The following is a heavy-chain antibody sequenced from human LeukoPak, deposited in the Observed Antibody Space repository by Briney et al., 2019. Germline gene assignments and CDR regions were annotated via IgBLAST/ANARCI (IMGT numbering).Heavy chain of an antibody. Sequence: GGSLRLSCAASGFTFDVYGMSWVRQAPGKGLEWVSGIKWNGGSTGYADSVKGRFTISRDNAKNSLYLQMNSLRAEDTALYYCARNSGAGYYFYMDVWGKGTAVTVSS. CDR1: GFTFDVYG. CDR3: ARNSGAGYYFYMDV. J-gene: IGHJ6*03. CDR2: IKWNGGST. V-gene: IGHV3-20*04. D-gene: IGHD3-10*01.